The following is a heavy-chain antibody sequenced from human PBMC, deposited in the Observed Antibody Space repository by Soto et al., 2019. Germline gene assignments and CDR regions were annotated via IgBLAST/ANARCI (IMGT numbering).Heavy chain of an antibody. J-gene: IGHJ4*02. CDR1: GGSISSAGYY. CDR2: IYNSGST. CDR3: ARYGSGSYYPTAFDY. D-gene: IGHD3-10*01. Sequence: QVQLQESGPGLVKPSQTLSLTCTVSGGSISSAGYYWSWIRQHPGKGMEWIGYIYNSGSTYYNHSLKSRVTISIDASKNKFTLKLGSVTAAYTAVYYCARYGSGSYYPTAFDYWGQGTLVTVSS. V-gene: IGHV4-31*03.